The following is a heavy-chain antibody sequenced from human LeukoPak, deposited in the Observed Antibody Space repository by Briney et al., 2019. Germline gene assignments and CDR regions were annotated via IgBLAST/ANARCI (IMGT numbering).Heavy chain of an antibody. Sequence: SVKVSCKASGGTFSSYAISWVRQAPGQGLEWMGGIIPIFGTANYAQKFQGRVTITADESTSTAYMELSSLRSEDTAVYYCASLGVVVPAAISYYYYYMDVWGKGTTVTVSS. CDR1: GGTFSSYA. CDR3: ASLGVVVPAAISYYYYYMDV. V-gene: IGHV1-69*13. D-gene: IGHD2-2*02. J-gene: IGHJ6*03. CDR2: IIPIFGTA.